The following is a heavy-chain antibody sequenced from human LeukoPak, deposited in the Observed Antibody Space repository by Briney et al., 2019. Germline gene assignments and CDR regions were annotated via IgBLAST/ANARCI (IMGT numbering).Heavy chain of an antibody. CDR2: IRYDGSNK. V-gene: IGHV3-30*02. Sequence: GGSLRLSCAASGFTFSSYGMHWVRQAPGKGLEWVAFIRYDGSNKYYADSVKGRFTISRDNSKNTLYLQMNSLRAGDTAVYYCAKDRGLVATSSDYFDYWGQGTLVAVSS. CDR3: AKDRGLVATSSDYFDY. CDR1: GFTFSSYG. J-gene: IGHJ4*02. D-gene: IGHD5-12*01.